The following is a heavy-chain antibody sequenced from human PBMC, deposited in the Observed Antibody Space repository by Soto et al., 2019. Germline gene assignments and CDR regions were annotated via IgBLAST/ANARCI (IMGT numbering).Heavy chain of an antibody. D-gene: IGHD1-26*01. CDR1: GFTFSSYS. Sequence: GGSLRLSCAASGFTFSSYSMNWVRQAPGKGLEWVSSISSSSSCIYYADSVKGRFTISRDNAKNSLYLQMNSLRAEDAAVYYCARDARPLSLRSIYSGNYYDYWGQGTLVTVSS. J-gene: IGHJ4*02. V-gene: IGHV3-21*04. CDR3: ARDARPLSLRSIYSGNYYDY. CDR2: ISSSSSCI.